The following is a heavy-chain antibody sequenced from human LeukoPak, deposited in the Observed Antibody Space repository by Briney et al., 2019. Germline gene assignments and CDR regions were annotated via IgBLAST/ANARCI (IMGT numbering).Heavy chain of an antibody. V-gene: IGHV1-2*02. D-gene: IGHD6-19*01. J-gene: IGHJ4*02. CDR3: ARDGCSGWCSGYDY. CDR1: GYTFTGYY. CDR2: INPNSGGT. Sequence: ASVKVSCKASGYTFTGYYMHWARQAPGQGLEWMGWINPNSGGTNYAQKFQGRVTTTRDTSISTAYMELSRLRSDDTAVYYCARDGCSGWCSGYDYWGQGTLVTVSS.